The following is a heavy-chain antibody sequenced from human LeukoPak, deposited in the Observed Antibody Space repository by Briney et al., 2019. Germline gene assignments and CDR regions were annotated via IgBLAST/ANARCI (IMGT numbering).Heavy chain of an antibody. J-gene: IGHJ6*02. D-gene: IGHD5-18*01. CDR3: ARLNSYGPNYYYGMDV. Sequence: SETLSLTCTVSGGSISSYYWSWIRQPPGKGLEWIGYIYYSGSTNYNPSLKSRVTISVDTSKNQFSLKLSSVTAADMAVYYCARLNSYGPNYYYGMDVWGQGTTVTVSS. CDR2: IYYSGST. CDR1: GGSISSYY. V-gene: IGHV4-59*01.